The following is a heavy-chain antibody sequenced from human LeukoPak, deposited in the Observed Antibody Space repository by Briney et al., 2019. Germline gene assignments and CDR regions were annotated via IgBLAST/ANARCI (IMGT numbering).Heavy chain of an antibody. Sequence: GGSLRLSCAASGFTFSGYAIHWVCQAPGKGLEWVAVISSDGRDKHHADSVKGRFTISRDNSKNTLYLQTNSLRADDTAVYYCARDLRRIAAYYFDYWGQGTLVTVSS. CDR1: GFTFSGYA. J-gene: IGHJ4*02. D-gene: IGHD6-25*01. CDR3: ARDLRRIAAYYFDY. CDR2: ISSDGRDK. V-gene: IGHV3-30*03.